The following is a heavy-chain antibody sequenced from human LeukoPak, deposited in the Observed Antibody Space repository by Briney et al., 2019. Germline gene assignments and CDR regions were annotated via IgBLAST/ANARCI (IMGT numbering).Heavy chain of an antibody. D-gene: IGHD6-19*01. Sequence: GGSLRLSCTASGFTFSSHAMSWVRQAPGKGLKGVSTIDTIGATTSYTDSVKGRFTISRDNSKNMLYLQMDTLRAEDTAVYYCAKIGQQSLIPEESWGQGTLVTVSS. J-gene: IGHJ5*02. CDR2: IDTIGATT. CDR1: GFTFSSHA. V-gene: IGHV3-23*01. CDR3: AKIGQQSLIPEES.